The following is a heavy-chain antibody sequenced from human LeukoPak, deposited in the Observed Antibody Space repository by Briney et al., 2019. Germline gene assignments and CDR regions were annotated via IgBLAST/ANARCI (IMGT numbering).Heavy chain of an antibody. CDR3: ARHSTQYDILTGPSPRGAFDI. CDR2: IYYSGST. D-gene: IGHD3-9*01. CDR1: GGSISSSSYY. Sequence: PSETLSLTCTVSGGSISSSSYYWGWIRQPPGKGLEWIGYIYYSGSTNYNPSLKSRVTISVDTSKNQFSLKLSSVTAADTAVYYCARHSTQYDILTGPSPRGAFDIWGQGTMVTVSS. V-gene: IGHV4-61*05. J-gene: IGHJ3*02.